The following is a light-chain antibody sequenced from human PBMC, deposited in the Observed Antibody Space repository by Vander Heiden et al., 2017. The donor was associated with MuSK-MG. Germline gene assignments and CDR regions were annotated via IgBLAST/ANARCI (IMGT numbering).Light chain of an antibody. CDR2: YNR. CDR3: QVWDSSSDHVV. V-gene: IGLV3-21*04. Sequence: SYVLTQPPSVSVAPGETARITCGGNSIGSKSVHWYQQRLGQAPVLVISYNRDRPSGIPERFSGSNSGNTATLTISRVEAGDEADYYCQVWDSSSDHVVFGGGTKLTVL. J-gene: IGLJ2*01. CDR1: SIGSKS.